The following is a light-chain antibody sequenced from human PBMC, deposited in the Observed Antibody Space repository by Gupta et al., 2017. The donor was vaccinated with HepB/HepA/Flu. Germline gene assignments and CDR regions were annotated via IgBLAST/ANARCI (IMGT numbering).Light chain of an antibody. CDR1: QSVSSN. J-gene: IGKJ5*01. CDR2: GAS. CDR3: QQYNNWPPIT. V-gene: IGKV3-15*01. Sequence: EIVLTQFPATLSVSPGERATLSCRASQSVSSNLAWYQQKPGQAPRLLIYGASTRATGIPARFSGSGSGTDFTLTISSLQSEDFAVYYCQQYNNWPPITFGQGTRLEIK.